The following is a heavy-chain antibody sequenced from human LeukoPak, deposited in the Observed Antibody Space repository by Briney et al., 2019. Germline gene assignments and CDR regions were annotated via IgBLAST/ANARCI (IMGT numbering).Heavy chain of an antibody. CDR2: IYYSGST. CDR1: GGSISSSSYY. V-gene: IGHV4-39*01. J-gene: IGHJ4*02. CDR3: ARSNTVVTRYFDY. D-gene: IGHD4-23*01. Sequence: SETLSLTCTVSGGSISSSSYYWGWIRQPPGKGLEWIGSIYYSGSTYYNPSLKSRVTISVDTSKNQFSLKLSSVTAADTAVYYCARSNTVVTRYFDYWGQGTLVTVSS.